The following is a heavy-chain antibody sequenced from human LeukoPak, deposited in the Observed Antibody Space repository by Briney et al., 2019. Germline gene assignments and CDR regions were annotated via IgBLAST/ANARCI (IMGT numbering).Heavy chain of an antibody. CDR2: IIPILGIA. J-gene: IGHJ4*02. CDR3: ARANRFAGVIVMFDY. CDR1: GGTFSSYA. D-gene: IGHD3-16*02. V-gene: IGHV1-69*10. Sequence: SVKVSCKASGGTFSSYAISWVGQAPGQGREWMGGIIPILGIANYAQKFEGRVTMTRDTSISTAYMELSRLRSDATVVYYCARANRFAGVIVMFDYWGQGTLVTVSS.